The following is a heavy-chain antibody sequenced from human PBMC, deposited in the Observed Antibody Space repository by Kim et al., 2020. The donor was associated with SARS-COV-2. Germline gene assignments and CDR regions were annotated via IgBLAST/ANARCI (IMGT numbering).Heavy chain of an antibody. D-gene: IGHD3-10*01. CDR2: ISSSSSYI. CDR3: ARDRSSRLDGPMKRGAGLWFDP. Sequence: GGSLRLSCAASGFTFSSYSMNWVHQAPGKGLEWVSFISSSSSYIYYADSVKGRFTISRDNAKNSLYLQMNSLRAEDTAVYYCARDRSSRLDGPMKRGAGLWFDPWGQGTLVTVSS. J-gene: IGHJ5*02. CDR1: GFTFSSYS. V-gene: IGHV3-21*01.